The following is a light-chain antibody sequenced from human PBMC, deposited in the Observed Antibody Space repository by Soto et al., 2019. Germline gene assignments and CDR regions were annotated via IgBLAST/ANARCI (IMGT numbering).Light chain of an antibody. J-gene: IGKJ2*01. CDR2: KVS. V-gene: IGKV2-24*01. CDR3: MQATPYQPYT. Sequence: DVVMTQTPLSSPVTLGQSASISCRSSQSLVHSDGNTYLNWLHQRPGQPPRLLIYKVSNRFSGDPRSXXGSGAGTDFTLKISRVEAEDVGIYYCMQATPYQPYTFGQGTKLEIK. CDR1: QSLVHSDGNTY.